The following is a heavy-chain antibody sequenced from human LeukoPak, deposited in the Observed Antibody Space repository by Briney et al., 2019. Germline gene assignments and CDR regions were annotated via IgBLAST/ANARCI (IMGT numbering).Heavy chain of an antibody. D-gene: IGHD3-10*01. CDR2: IFPSGGEI. J-gene: IGHJ4*02. CDR3: AKGTYGSGTYGSIDY. Sequence: GGSLRLSCAASGFTFSTFAMIWVRQPPGKGLEWVSSIFPSGGEIHYADSVRGRFTISRDNSKNTLYLQMNSLRAEDTAVYYCAKGTYGSGTYGSIDYWGQGTLVTVSS. CDR1: GFTFSTFA. V-gene: IGHV3-23*01.